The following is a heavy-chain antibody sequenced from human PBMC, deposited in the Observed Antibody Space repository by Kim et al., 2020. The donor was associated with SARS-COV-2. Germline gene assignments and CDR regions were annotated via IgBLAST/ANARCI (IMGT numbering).Heavy chain of an antibody. J-gene: IGHJ6*01. CDR2: ISYDGSNK. D-gene: IGHD6-13*01. V-gene: IGHV3-30*18. Sequence: GRSLRLSCAASGFTFSNYGMHWVRQAPGKGLEWVAVISYDGSNKYYADSVKGRFTISRDNSKNTLYLQMNSLRAEDTAVYYCAKDLSGSSSWYRNTMDV. CDR3: AKDLSGSSSWYRNTMDV. CDR1: GFTFSNYG.